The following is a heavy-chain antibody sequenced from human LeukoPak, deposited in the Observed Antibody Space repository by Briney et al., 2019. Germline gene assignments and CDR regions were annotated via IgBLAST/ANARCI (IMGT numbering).Heavy chain of an antibody. V-gene: IGHV4-39*07. D-gene: IGHD6-19*01. CDR3: ARDQGSGWYLGMDV. J-gene: IGHJ6*02. Sequence: SETLSLTCTVSGGSISSSSYYWGWIRQPPGKGLEWIGSIYYSGSTYYNPSLKSRVTISVDTSKNQFSLKLSSVTAADTAVYYCARDQGSGWYLGMDVWGQGTTVTVSS. CDR2: IYYSGST. CDR1: GGSISSSSYY.